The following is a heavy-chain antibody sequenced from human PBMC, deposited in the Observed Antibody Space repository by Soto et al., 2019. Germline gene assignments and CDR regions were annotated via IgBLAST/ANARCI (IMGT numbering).Heavy chain of an antibody. CDR1: GFTFSSYS. J-gene: IGHJ6*02. CDR3: ARNSRGAAASYYYYGMDV. CDR2: ISSSSSYI. V-gene: IGHV3-21*01. D-gene: IGHD6-13*01. Sequence: GSLRLSCAASGFTFSSYSMNWVRQAPGKGLEWVSSISSSSSYIYYADSVKGRFTISRDNAKNSLYLQMNSLRAEDTAVYYCARNSRGAAASYYYYGMDVWGQGTTVTVSS.